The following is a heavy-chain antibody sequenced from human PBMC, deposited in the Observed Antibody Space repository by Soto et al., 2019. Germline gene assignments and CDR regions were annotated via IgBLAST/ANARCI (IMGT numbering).Heavy chain of an antibody. CDR3: AASCVGCGGFNSYGMDV. V-gene: IGHV4-31*03. Sequence: QVQLQESGPGLVKPSQTLSLTCTVSGGSISSGGYYWSWIRQHPGKGLEWIGYIYYSGSTYYNPSRKRRVTICVATSKNQFSLKLRSVTAADTAVYYCAASCVGCGGFNSYGMDVWGQGTTVTVSS. CDR2: IYYSGST. D-gene: IGHD2-21*01. CDR1: GGSISSGGYY. J-gene: IGHJ6*02.